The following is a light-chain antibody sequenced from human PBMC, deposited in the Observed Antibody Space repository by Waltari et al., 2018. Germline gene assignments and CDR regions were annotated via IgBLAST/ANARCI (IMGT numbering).Light chain of an antibody. V-gene: IGKV1-9*01. Sequence: DIQLTQSPSFLSASVGYRVTITCRASQGISAYLAWYQQKPGKAPNLRIYTASTLQSGVPSRFSGSGAGTEFTLTISSLQPEDFATYYCQQLNSYPRSFGQGTKLEIK. J-gene: IGKJ2*03. CDR1: QGISAY. CDR3: QQLNSYPRS. CDR2: TAS.